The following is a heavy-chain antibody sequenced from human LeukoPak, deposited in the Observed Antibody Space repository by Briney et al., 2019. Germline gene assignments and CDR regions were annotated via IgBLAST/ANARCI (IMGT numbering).Heavy chain of an antibody. Sequence: GASVKVSCKASGYTFTSYYIHWVRQAPGQGLEWMGLINPSGGSTNYAQKFQGRVTMTRDTSTSTVYMELSSLRSEDTAVYYCARVLRYFDWLIYYFDYWGQGTLVTVSS. CDR3: ARVLRYFDWLIYYFDY. CDR1: GYTFTSYY. CDR2: INPSGGST. J-gene: IGHJ4*02. V-gene: IGHV1-46*01. D-gene: IGHD3-9*01.